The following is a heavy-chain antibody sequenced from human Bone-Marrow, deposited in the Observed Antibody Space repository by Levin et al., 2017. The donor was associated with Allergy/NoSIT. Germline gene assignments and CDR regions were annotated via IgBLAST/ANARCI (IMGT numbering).Heavy chain of an antibody. V-gene: IGHV4-31*03. CDR1: GDSISRGEHY. D-gene: IGHD6-13*01. J-gene: IGHJ4*02. CDR2: VSYSGTT. Sequence: KASETLSLTCNVSGDSISRGEHYWSWLRQRPGKGLQWIGFVSYSGTTNHNPSLNSRVSISVDTSKNPFSLRLSSVTAADPAVYFCAGDSEASTWSWFDYWGQGAQVTVSS. CDR3: AGDSEASTWSWFDY.